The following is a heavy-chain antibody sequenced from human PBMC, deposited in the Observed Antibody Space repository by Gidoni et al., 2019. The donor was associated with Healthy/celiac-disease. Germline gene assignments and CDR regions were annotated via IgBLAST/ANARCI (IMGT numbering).Heavy chain of an antibody. J-gene: IGHJ5*02. CDR3: ARGGWQQLPGDWFDP. CDR1: GFTFSSYC. D-gene: IGHD6-13*01. Sequence: EVQLVESGGGLVQPGGSLRLSCVASGFTFSSYCMHWVRQAPGRGLVWVSRINSDGSSTSYTDSVKGRFTISRDNAKNTLYLQMNSLRAEDTAVYYCARGGWQQLPGDWFDPWGQGTLVTVSS. V-gene: IGHV3-74*01. CDR2: INSDGSST.